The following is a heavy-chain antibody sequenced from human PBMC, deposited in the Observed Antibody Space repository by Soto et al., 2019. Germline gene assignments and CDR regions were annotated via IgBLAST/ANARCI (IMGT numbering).Heavy chain of an antibody. J-gene: IGHJ4*02. CDR2: INAGNGNT. V-gene: IGHV1-3*01. CDR3: VRSAPPIDY. CDR1: GYTFTSYA. Sequence: QVQLVQSGAEVKKPGASVKVSCKASGYTFTSYAMHWVRQAPGQRLEWMGWINAGNGNTKQSQKFQGRVTITRDTSASTAYMELSSLRSEDTAVYYCVRSAPPIDYRGQGTLVTVSS.